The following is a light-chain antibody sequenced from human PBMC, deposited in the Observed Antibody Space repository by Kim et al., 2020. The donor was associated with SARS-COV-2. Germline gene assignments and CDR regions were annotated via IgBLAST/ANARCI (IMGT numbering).Light chain of an antibody. V-gene: IGKV3-15*01. CDR3: QQFSGRPPKWT. Sequence: PGEGDNLSCRAGQSVIANLVWLHQKTGQTARLPGYEATVRATSVPTRLSGSGSWRDFTLTINRLQSEDFAVYYCQQFSGRPPKWTFGQRAKMDIK. CDR2: EAT. J-gene: IGKJ1*01. CDR1: QSVIAN.